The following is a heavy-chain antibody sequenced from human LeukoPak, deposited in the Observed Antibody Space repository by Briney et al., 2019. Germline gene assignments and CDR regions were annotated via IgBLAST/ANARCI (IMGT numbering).Heavy chain of an antibody. Sequence: GGLRLSCAASRFTFSTYTMNWVRQAPGKGLEWVSYISSSSTIYYADSVKGRFTISRDNAKNSLYLQMNSLRDEDTAVYYCARSIAVAGIGAFDIWGQGTMVTVSS. CDR1: RFTFSTYT. CDR3: ARSIAVAGIGAFDI. D-gene: IGHD6-19*01. J-gene: IGHJ3*02. CDR2: ISSSSTI. V-gene: IGHV3-48*02.